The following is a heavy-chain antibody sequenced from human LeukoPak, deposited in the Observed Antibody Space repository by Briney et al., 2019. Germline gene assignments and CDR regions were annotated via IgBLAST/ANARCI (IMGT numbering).Heavy chain of an antibody. D-gene: IGHD1-26*01. CDR3: ARDKIVGATLLDY. V-gene: IGHV3-74*01. CDR1: GFTFSNYW. CDR2: INSDGINT. J-gene: IGHJ4*02. Sequence: GGSLRLSCAASGFTFSNYWMHWVRQAPGKGLVWVSRINSDGINTSYADSVKGRFTISRDNAKNTLNLQMNSLRAEDTAVYYCARDKIVGATLLDYWGQGALVIVSS.